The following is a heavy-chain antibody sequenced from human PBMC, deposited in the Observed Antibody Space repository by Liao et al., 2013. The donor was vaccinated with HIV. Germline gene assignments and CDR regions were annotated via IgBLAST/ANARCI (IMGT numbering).Heavy chain of an antibody. CDR1: GGPIKSFY. CDR2: VYSSGST. D-gene: IGHD3-3*01. CDR3: ARTDQYYDFWNGYENWFDP. Sequence: QVQLRESGPGLVRPSETLSLTCTVSGGPIKSFYWAWIRQAAGKRPEWIGRVYSSGSTNYNPSLKSRLRMSVDMSTNEVFLTLTSVTAADTAVYYCARTDQYYDFWNGYENWFDPWGQGTLVTVSS. J-gene: IGHJ5*02. V-gene: IGHV4-4*07.